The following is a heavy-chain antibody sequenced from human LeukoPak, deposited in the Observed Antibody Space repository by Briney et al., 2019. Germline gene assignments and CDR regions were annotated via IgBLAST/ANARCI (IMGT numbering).Heavy chain of an antibody. CDR1: GYSISSGYY. Sequence: PSETLSLTCAVSGYSISSGYYWGWIRQPPGKGLEWIGSIYHSGSTYYNPSLKSRVTISVDTSKNQFSLKLSSVTAADTAVYYCARQPGKVDYWGQGTLVTVSS. J-gene: IGHJ4*02. CDR2: IYHSGST. CDR3: ARQPGKVDY. V-gene: IGHV4-38-2*01.